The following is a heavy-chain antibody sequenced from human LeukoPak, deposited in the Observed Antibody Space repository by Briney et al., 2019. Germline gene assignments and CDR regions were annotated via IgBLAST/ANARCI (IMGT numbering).Heavy chain of an antibody. J-gene: IGHJ3*02. CDR1: GFTFSSYW. V-gene: IGHV3-7*01. D-gene: IGHD3-3*01. Sequence: PAGGSLRLSCAASGFTFSSYWMNWVRQAPGKGLEWVANIKQDGSEKYYVDSVKGRFTISRDNAKNSLYLQMNSLRAEDTAVYYCARGGRFYDFWSGSLVFDIWGQGTMVTVSS. CDR3: ARGGRFYDFWSGSLVFDI. CDR2: IKQDGSEK.